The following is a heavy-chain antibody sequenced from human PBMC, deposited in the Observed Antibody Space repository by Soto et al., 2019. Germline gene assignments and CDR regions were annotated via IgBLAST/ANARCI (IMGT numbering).Heavy chain of an antibody. CDR1: GFTFTSSA. CDR2: IVVGSGNT. Sequence: ASVKVSCKASGFTFTSSAVQWVRQARGQRLEWIGWIVVGSGNTNYAQKFQERVTITRDMSTSTAYMELSSLRSEDTAVYYCAAATRDYYYYYGMDAWGQGTTVTVSS. CDR3: AAATRDYYYYYGMDA. V-gene: IGHV1-58*01. D-gene: IGHD2-15*01. J-gene: IGHJ6*02.